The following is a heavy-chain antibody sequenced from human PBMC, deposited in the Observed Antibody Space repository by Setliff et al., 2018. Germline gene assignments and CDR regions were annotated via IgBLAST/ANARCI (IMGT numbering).Heavy chain of an antibody. J-gene: IGHJ4*02. Sequence: SETLSLTCTVSGGSISSSSYYWGWIRQPPGKGLEWIGSIYYSGSTYYNPSPKSRVTISVDTSKNQFSLKPSSVTAADTAVYYCARRGMGSSWFQGYFDYWGQGTLVTVSS. CDR3: ARRGMGSSWFQGYFDY. CDR2: IYYSGST. CDR1: GGSISSSSYY. V-gene: IGHV4-39*01. D-gene: IGHD6-13*01.